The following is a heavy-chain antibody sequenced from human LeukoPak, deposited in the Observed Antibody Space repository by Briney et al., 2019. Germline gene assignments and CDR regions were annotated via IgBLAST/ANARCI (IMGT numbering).Heavy chain of an antibody. CDR3: ARDYGGNSGYFDY. V-gene: IGHV4-59*12. CDR2: IHSSGST. Sequence: PSETLSLTCSVSGGSLSSYFWSWIRQPPGKGLEWVGYIHSSGSTDYKPSLKSRVTISVDTSKNQFSLKLSSVTAADTAVYYCARDYGGNSGYFDYWGQGTLVTVSS. J-gene: IGHJ4*02. CDR1: GGSLSSYF. D-gene: IGHD4-23*01.